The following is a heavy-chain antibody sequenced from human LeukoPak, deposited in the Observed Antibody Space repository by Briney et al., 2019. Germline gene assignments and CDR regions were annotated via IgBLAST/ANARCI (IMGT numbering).Heavy chain of an antibody. J-gene: IGHJ4*02. Sequence: SGGSLRLSCAASGFTFNNYWMHWVRQAPGEALMWVSRIKSDGSSTTYADSVKGRFTISRDNAKNSLYLQMNSLRAEDTAVYYCASELDYYDSSGYPYWGQGTLVTVSS. V-gene: IGHV3-74*01. D-gene: IGHD3-22*01. CDR2: IKSDGSST. CDR1: GFTFNNYW. CDR3: ASELDYYDSSGYPY.